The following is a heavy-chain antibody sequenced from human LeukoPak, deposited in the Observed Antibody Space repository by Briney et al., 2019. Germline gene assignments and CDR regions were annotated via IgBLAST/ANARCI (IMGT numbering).Heavy chain of an antibody. V-gene: IGHV1-69*13. D-gene: IGHD3-22*01. CDR2: IIPIFGTA. J-gene: IGHJ4*02. CDR3: ASTNYYDSSGYYYPYGY. Sequence: SVKVSCKASGGTFSSYAISWVRQAPGQGLEWMGGIIPIFGTANYAQKFQGRVTITADGSTSTAYMELSSLRSEDTAVYYCASTNYYDSSGYYYPYGYWGQGTLVTVSS. CDR1: GGTFSSYA.